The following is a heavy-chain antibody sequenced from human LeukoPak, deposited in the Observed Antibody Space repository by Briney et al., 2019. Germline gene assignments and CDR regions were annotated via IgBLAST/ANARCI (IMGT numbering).Heavy chain of an antibody. D-gene: IGHD3-22*01. Sequence: GGSLRRSCAASGFTFSSYSMNWVRQAPGKWLEWVSSISSSSSYIYYADSVKGRFTISRDNAKNSLYLQMNSLRAEDTAVYYCARDDSSGYYYVPDYWGQGTLVTVSS. J-gene: IGHJ4*02. V-gene: IGHV3-21*01. CDR3: ARDDSSGYYYVPDY. CDR1: GFTFSSYS. CDR2: ISSSSSYI.